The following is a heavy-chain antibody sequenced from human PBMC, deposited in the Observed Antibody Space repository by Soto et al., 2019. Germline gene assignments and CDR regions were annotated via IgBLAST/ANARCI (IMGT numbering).Heavy chain of an antibody. V-gene: IGHV1-3*01. CDR2: INAGNGNT. CDR3: ARYDCSSTSCYVWFDP. Sequence: QFQLVQSGAEVKKPGASVKVSCKASGYTFTSYAMHWVRQAPGQRLEWMGWINAGNGNTTYSQKFQGRVTITRDTSASTAYMELSSLRSEDTAVYYCARYDCSSTSCYVWFDPWGQGTLVTVSS. CDR1: GYTFTSYA. D-gene: IGHD2-2*01. J-gene: IGHJ5*02.